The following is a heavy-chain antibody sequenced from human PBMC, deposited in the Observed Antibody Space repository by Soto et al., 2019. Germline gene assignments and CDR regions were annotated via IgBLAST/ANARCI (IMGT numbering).Heavy chain of an antibody. Sequence: QVQLLESGPGLVKPSETLSLTCTVSSGSIGTYYWNWIRQPPGKGLEWIAYIDYSGSTNSNPPLKSRLTISIDTSKNQFSLKLSSVTAADTAVYYCARGRRSSGRHDASDIWGQGTMVTVSS. CDR2: IDYSGST. V-gene: IGHV4-59*01. CDR1: SGSIGTYY. D-gene: IGHD1-26*01. J-gene: IGHJ3*02. CDR3: ARGRRSSGRHDASDI.